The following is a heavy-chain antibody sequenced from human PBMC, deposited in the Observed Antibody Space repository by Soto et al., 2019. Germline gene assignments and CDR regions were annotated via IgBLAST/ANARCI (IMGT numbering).Heavy chain of an antibody. Sequence: PSETLSLTCNVFAGSINDYYWSWIRQPPGMRLEWFGFVYSGGSSNYNPSFKSRVTISLETSKNQFSLRLTSLTAADSAVYYCASTSRAAPGTGLDSWGQGALVTVSS. V-gene: IGHV4-59*01. CDR3: ASTSRAAPGTGLDS. J-gene: IGHJ4*02. D-gene: IGHD6-13*01. CDR1: AGSINDYY. CDR2: VYSGGSS.